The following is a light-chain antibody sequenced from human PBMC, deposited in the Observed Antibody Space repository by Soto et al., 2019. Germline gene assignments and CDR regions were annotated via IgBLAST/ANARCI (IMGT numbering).Light chain of an antibody. CDR3: NSYAVSNTFV. CDR2: EVN. V-gene: IGLV2-8*01. Sequence: QSALTQPASASGSPGQSVTISSTGTSGDVGAYNYVSWYQQHPGKAPKLVIFEVNKRPSGAPDRFSGSKSGNTASLTVSGLQTEDEADYYCNSYAVSNTFVFGTGTKVTVL. CDR1: SGDVGAYNY. J-gene: IGLJ1*01.